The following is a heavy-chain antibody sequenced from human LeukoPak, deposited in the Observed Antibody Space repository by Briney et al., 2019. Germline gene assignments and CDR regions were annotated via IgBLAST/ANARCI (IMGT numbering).Heavy chain of an antibody. V-gene: IGHV6-1*01. CDR1: GDSLSSNDAG. CDR3: ARGRLLLLWFGEFGMDV. CDR2: TYYRSRWYT. J-gene: IGHJ6*02. Sequence: SQTLSLTCAISGDSLSSNDAGWNWIRQSPSRGLEWLGRTYYRSRWYTDYAIFVESRITISRDTSQNQFSLKLSSVTAADTAVYYCARGRLLLLWFGEFGMDVWGQGTTVTVSS. D-gene: IGHD3-10*01.